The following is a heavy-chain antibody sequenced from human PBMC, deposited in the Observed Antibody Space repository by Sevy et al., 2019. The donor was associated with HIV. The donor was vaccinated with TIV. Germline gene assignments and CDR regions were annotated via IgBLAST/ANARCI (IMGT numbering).Heavy chain of an antibody. D-gene: IGHD6-25*01. V-gene: IGHV3-49*04. CDR3: TQRKGAQSIFDY. J-gene: IGHJ4*02. Sequence: SLRLSCTASGFIFGDYAMSCVRQAPGKGLEWVAFLKHRAYGGTLDYAASVKGRFTISRDDSKSVAHLQMNDLKTEDTAIYYCTQRKGAQSIFDYWGQGAVVTVSS. CDR1: GFIFGDYA. CDR2: LKHRAYGGTL.